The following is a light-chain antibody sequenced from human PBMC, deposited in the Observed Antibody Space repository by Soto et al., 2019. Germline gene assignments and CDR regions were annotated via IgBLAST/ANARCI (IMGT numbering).Light chain of an antibody. CDR3: SSYTSSSIVV. Sequence: QYALTQPASVSGSPGQSITISWTGTSSDVGGYNYVSWYQQHPGKAPKLMIYDVSNRPSGVSNRFSGSKSGNTASLTISGLQAEDEADYYCSSYTSSSIVVFGGGTKLTVL. CDR2: DVS. V-gene: IGLV2-14*01. CDR1: SSDVGGYNY. J-gene: IGLJ2*01.